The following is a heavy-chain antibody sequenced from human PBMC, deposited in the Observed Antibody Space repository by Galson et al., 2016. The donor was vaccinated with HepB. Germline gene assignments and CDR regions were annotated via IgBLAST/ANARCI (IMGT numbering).Heavy chain of an antibody. CDR3: ARDPAFDI. J-gene: IGHJ3*02. Sequence: LRLSCAASGFTFSSFWMHWVRQGPGKGLVWVSRISPDGSDTKYADFAKGRFTVSRDNAQNTLYLQMNSLRAEDPAVYSCARDPAFDIWGQGTMVTVSS. CDR1: GFTFSSFW. V-gene: IGHV3-74*03. CDR2: ISPDGSDT.